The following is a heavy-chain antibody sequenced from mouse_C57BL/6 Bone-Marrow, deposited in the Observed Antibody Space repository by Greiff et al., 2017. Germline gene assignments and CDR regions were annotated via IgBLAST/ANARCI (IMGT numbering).Heavy chain of an antibody. CDR2: IYPGSGST. D-gene: IGHD2-2*01. Sequence: QVQLQQSGAELVKPGASVKMSCKASGYTFTSYWITWVKQRPGQGLEWIGDIYPGSGSTNYNEKFKSKATLTVDTSSSTAYMQLSSLTSEDSAVYYCAKRGIYYGYAWFAYWGQGTLVTVSA. CDR1: GYTFTSYW. V-gene: IGHV1-55*01. CDR3: AKRGIYYGYAWFAY. J-gene: IGHJ3*01.